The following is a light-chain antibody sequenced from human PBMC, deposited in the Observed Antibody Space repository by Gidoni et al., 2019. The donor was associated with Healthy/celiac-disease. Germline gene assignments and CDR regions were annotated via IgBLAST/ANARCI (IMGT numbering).Light chain of an antibody. CDR2: EVS. CDR3: SSYTSSSTLEV. V-gene: IGLV2-14*01. J-gene: IGLJ1*01. CDR1: SSDVGGYNY. Sequence: QPALTKPASVSGSPGQSITISCTGTSSDVGGYNYVSWYQQHPGKAPKLMIYEVSNRPSGVSNRFSGSKSGNTASLTISGLQAEDEADYYCSSYTSSSTLEVFGTGTKVTVL.